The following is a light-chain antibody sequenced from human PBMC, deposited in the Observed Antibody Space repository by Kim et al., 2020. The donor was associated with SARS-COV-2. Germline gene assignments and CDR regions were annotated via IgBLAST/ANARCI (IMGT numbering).Light chain of an antibody. CDR2: WAS. J-gene: IGKJ2*01. CDR1: QSVLYSSNNKNY. V-gene: IGKV4-1*01. CDR3: QQYYSTPPHT. Sequence: DIVMTQSPGSLAVSLGERATINCKSSQSVLYSSNNKNYLAWYQQKPGQPPKLLIYWASTRESGVPDRFSGSGSGTDFTLTISSLQAEDVAVYYCQQYYSTPPHTFGQGTKLEI.